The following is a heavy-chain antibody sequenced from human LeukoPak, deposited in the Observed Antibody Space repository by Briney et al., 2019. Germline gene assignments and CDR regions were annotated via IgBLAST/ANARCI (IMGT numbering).Heavy chain of an antibody. Sequence: PGGSLRLSCAASGFTFSSYAMHWVRQAPGKGLEWVAVISYDGTNKYYADSVKGRFTISRDNSKSTLYLQMNSLRAEDTAVYSCAREYCSGGSCCGMDVWGKGTTVTVSS. CDR2: ISYDGTNK. CDR3: AREYCSGGSCCGMDV. D-gene: IGHD2-15*01. J-gene: IGHJ6*04. V-gene: IGHV3-30*04. CDR1: GFTFSSYA.